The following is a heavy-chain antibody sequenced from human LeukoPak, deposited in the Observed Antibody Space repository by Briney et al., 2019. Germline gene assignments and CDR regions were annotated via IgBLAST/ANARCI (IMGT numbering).Heavy chain of an antibody. Sequence: PGGSLRLSCAASGFTFDDYAMHWVRQAPGKGLEWVSGISWNSGSIGYADSVKGRFTISRDNAKNSLYLQMNSLRAEDTALYYCAKDTGSLSGAFDIWGQGTMVTVSS. CDR2: ISWNSGSI. CDR3: AKDTGSLSGAFDI. CDR1: GFTFDDYA. V-gene: IGHV3-9*01. J-gene: IGHJ3*02. D-gene: IGHD6-19*01.